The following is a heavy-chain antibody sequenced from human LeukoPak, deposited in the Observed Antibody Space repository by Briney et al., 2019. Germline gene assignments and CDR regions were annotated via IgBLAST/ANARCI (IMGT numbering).Heavy chain of an antibody. D-gene: IGHD3-22*01. J-gene: IGHJ4*02. CDR1: GYTFTSNY. CDR3: ARVLNYHDSSGYYCYYFDY. Sequence: ASVKVSCKASGYTFTSNYIHWVRQAPGQGLEWMGRINPNSGGTNYAQKFQGRVTMTRDTSISTAYMELSRLRSDDTALYYCARVLNYHDSSGYYCYYFDYWGQGTLVTVSS. V-gene: IGHV1-2*06. CDR2: INPNSGGT.